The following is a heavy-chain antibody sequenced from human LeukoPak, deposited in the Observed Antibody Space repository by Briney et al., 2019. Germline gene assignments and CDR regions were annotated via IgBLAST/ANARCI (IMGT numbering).Heavy chain of an antibody. CDR2: IYTSGST. CDR3: ARHVSTSESENFDY. J-gene: IGHJ4*02. V-gene: IGHV4-4*09. D-gene: IGHD3-10*02. Sequence: SETLSFTCTVSGVSISSYYWSWIRQPPGKGLEWIGYIYTSGSTNHNPSLKSRVTISVDTSKNQFSLKLSSVTAADTAVYYCARHVSTSESENFDYWGQGTLVTVSS. CDR1: GVSISSYY.